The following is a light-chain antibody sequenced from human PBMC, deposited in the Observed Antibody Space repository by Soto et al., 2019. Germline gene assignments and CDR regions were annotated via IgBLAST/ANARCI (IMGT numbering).Light chain of an antibody. V-gene: IGKV3-20*01. CDR2: GAS. J-gene: IGKJ2*01. CDR1: QSVSGSQ. CDR3: HQYGHFPLT. Sequence: EIVLTQSPGTLSLSPGERVTLSCRASQSVSGSQLAWDQQKPGQAPRLLIYGASSRASGVPDRFSGIASGTDFTFIISRLEPEDFGMFYCHQYGHFPLTFGQGTKLETK.